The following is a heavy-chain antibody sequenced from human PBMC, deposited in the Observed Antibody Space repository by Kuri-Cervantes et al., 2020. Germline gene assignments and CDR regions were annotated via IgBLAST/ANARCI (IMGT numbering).Heavy chain of an antibody. CDR1: GYTFTGYY. V-gene: IGHV1-69*13. D-gene: IGHD3-22*01. Sequence: SVKVSCKASGYTFTGYYMHWVRQAPGQGLEWMGGIIPIFGTANYAQKFQGRVTITADESTSTAYMELSSLRSEDTAVYYCARRGFYDSSGRFDYWGQGTLVTVSS. CDR3: ARRGFYDSSGRFDY. CDR2: IIPIFGTA. J-gene: IGHJ4*02.